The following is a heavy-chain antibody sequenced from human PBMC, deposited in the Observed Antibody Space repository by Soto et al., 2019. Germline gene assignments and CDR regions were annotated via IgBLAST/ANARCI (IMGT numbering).Heavy chain of an antibody. D-gene: IGHD3-22*01. CDR3: AKWDSGYYGAPSDY. CDR1: GFTFSSYA. J-gene: IGHJ4*02. V-gene: IGHV3-23*01. CDR2: ISGSGGST. Sequence: GGSLRLSCAASGFTFSSYAMSWVRQATGKGMEWVSAISGSGGSTYYADSVKGRFTISRDNAKNTLYLQMNSLRAEDTAVYYWAKWDSGYYGAPSDYWGQGTLVTVSS.